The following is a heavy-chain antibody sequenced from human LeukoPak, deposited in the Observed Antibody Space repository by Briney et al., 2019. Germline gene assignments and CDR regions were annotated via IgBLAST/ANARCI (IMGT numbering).Heavy chain of an antibody. CDR1: GFTFSIYS. CDR3: ARNPGGIGVY. J-gene: IGHJ4*02. Sequence: GGSLRLSCAASGFTFSIYSMNWVRQAPGKGLEWVAFISGSSSSTFYADSVKGRFTVSRDNAKNSLYLQMNSLRDEDTAVYYCARNPGGIGVYWGEGTVVSVS. D-gene: IGHD6-19*01. V-gene: IGHV3-48*02. CDR2: ISGSSSST.